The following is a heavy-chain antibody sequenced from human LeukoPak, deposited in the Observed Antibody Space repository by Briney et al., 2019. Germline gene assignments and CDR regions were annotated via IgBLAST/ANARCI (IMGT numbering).Heavy chain of an antibody. D-gene: IGHD5/OR15-5a*01. CDR1: GFTFSSYA. V-gene: IGHV3-23*01. Sequence: GGSLRLSCAASGFTFSSYAMSWVRQAPGKGLEWVSAISGSGGSTYYADSVKGRFTISRDTSNNTLYLQMDSLRAEDTAIYYCAKDHKGSFYPYYFDSWGQGTVVTVSS. CDR3: AKDHKGSFYPYYFDS. CDR2: ISGSGGST. J-gene: IGHJ4*02.